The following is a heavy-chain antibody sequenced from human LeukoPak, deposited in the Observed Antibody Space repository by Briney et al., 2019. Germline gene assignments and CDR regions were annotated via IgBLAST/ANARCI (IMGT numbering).Heavy chain of an antibody. D-gene: IGHD1-7*01. CDR3: ASPWNFGGY. CDR2: IKQDGSEK. CDR1: GFTFSSYW. V-gene: IGHV3-7*03. Sequence: GGSLRLSCAASGFTFSSYWMHWVRQALGKGLEWVANIKQDGSEKYYVDPVKGRFTISRDNAKNALYLQMNSLRAEDTAVYYCASPWNFGGYWGQGTLVTVSS. J-gene: IGHJ4*02.